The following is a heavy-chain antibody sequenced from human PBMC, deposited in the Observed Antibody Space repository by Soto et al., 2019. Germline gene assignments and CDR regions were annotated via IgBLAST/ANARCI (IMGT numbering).Heavy chain of an antibody. J-gene: IGHJ4*02. CDR3: ARSSPLSRSYLDY. CDR2: VTQDGSEK. CDR1: GFSFSSYV. Sequence: GGSLRLSCGTSGFSFSSYVLHWGCQAPRKGVEWVASVTQDGSEKSSVDSAKSRVTIYTENGTSLLYPQVNSLRVEDTASYYCARSSPLSRSYLDYWGQGAVVTVSS. V-gene: IGHV3-7*01.